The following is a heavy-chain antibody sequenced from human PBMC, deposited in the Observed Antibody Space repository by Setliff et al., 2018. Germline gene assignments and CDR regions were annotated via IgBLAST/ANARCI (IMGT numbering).Heavy chain of an antibody. V-gene: IGHV4-39*02. CDR3: VRESRSTWYRRDF. CDR2: TYYNGTA. J-gene: IGHJ4*02. D-gene: IGHD6-13*01. Sequence: PSETLSLTCSVSGGSISGNHYYWVWMRQPPGKRLEWIGSTYYNGTAYYNPSLQSRVAISVDTSKNYFSLDVSSVTAADTAVYYCVRESRSTWYRRDFWGQGTLVTVSS. CDR1: GGSISGNHYY.